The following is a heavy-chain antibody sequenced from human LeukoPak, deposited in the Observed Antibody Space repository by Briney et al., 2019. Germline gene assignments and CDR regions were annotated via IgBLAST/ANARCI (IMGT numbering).Heavy chain of an antibody. Sequence: PGGSLRLSCVASGFPFNRYTMNWVRQAPGKGLEWVSSISSSSDYIYYRDSVKGRFTISRDNAKNSMFLQMNSLRAGDTAVYYCARRGVITPSYFDYWGQGILVTVSS. CDR2: ISSSSDYI. CDR3: ARRGVITPSYFDY. V-gene: IGHV3-21*01. D-gene: IGHD4-23*01. J-gene: IGHJ4*02. CDR1: GFPFNRYT.